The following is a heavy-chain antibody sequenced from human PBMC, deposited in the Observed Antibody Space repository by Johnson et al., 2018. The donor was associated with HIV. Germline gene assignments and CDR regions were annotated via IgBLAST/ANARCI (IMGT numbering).Heavy chain of an antibody. Sequence: QMLLVESGGGVVQPGGSLRLSCAASGFTFSSYGMHWVRQAPGKGLEWVAFIRHDGSNKYYAGFGKGRFTIARDNSKNTLYLQMNSLIAEDTAVYYCASPGTVVTGLAFDIWGQGTMVTVSS. V-gene: IGHV3-30*02. CDR1: GFTFSSYG. D-gene: IGHD4-23*01. CDR2: IRHDGSNK. J-gene: IGHJ3*02. CDR3: ASPGTVVTGLAFDI.